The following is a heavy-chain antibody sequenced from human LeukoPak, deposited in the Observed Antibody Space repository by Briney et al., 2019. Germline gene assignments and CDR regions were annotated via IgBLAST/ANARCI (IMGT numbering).Heavy chain of an antibody. J-gene: IGHJ4*02. CDR3: ARDHDYGGNSPFDY. Sequence: PGGSLRLSCAASGFTFSSYAMSWVRQAPGKGLGWVSAISGSGGSTYYADSVKGRFTISRDNSKNTLYLQMNSLRAEDTAVYYCARDHDYGGNSPFDYWGQGTLVTVSS. CDR1: GFTFSSYA. V-gene: IGHV3-23*01. CDR2: ISGSGGST. D-gene: IGHD4-23*01.